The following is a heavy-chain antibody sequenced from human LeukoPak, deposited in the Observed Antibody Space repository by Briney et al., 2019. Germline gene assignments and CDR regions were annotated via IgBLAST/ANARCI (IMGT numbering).Heavy chain of an antibody. V-gene: IGHV1-46*01. J-gene: IGHJ4*02. CDR2: IYPRDGST. CDR1: GYTFTSNY. CDR3: ARDQEGFDY. Sequence: ASVKVSCKASGYTFTSNYIHWVRQAPGQGLEWMGMIYPRDGSTSYAQKFQGRVTVTRDTSTSTVHMELSGLRSEDTAVCYCARDQEGFDYWGQGTLVTVSS.